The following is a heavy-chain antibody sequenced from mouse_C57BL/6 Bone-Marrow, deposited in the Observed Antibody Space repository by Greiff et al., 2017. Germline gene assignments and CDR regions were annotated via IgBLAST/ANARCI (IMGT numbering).Heavy chain of an antibody. CDR2: IYPGSGST. Sequence: QVQLKQSGAELVKPGASVKMSCKASGYTFTSYWITWVKQRPGQGLEWIGDIYPGSGSTNYNEKFKSKATLTVDTSSSTAYMQLSSLTSEDSAVYSCALVITTVVAHYFDYWGQGTTLTVSS. D-gene: IGHD1-1*01. CDR1: GYTFTSYW. J-gene: IGHJ2*01. V-gene: IGHV1-55*01. CDR3: ALVITTVVAHYFDY.